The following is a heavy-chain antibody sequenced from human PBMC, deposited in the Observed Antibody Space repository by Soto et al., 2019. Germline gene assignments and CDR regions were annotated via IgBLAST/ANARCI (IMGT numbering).Heavy chain of an antibody. CDR1: GGTFSSYA. CDR2: IIPIFGTA. CDR3: ARSSPGRTIAVAGFDY. V-gene: IGHV1-69*13. D-gene: IGHD6-19*01. Sequence: SVKVSCKASGGTFSSYAISWVRQAPGQGLEWMGGIIPIFGTANYAQKFQGRVTITADESTSTAYMELSSLRSEDTAVYYCARSSPGRTIAVAGFDYWDQGTLVTVSS. J-gene: IGHJ4*02.